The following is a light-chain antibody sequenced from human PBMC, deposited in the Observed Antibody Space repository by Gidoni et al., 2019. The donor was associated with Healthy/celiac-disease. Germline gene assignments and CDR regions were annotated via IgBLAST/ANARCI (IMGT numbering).Light chain of an antibody. CDR3: QQYGSSPT. Sequence: IVLTQPPGTLSLSPGERATLSCRASQSVSSSYLAWYQQKPGQAPRLLIYGASSRATGIPDRFSGSGSGTDFTLTISRLEPEDFAVYYCQQYGSSPTFXQXTKVEIK. CDR2: GAS. V-gene: IGKV3-20*01. J-gene: IGKJ1*01. CDR1: QSVSSSY.